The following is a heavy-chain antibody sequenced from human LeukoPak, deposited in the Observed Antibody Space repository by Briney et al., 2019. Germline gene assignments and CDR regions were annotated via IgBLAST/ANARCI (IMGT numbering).Heavy chain of an antibody. CDR1: GFTFSSYW. CDR3: AREPRQKNYDILTGYTIYYYYYMDV. V-gene: IGHV3-7*01. J-gene: IGHJ6*03. CDR2: IKQDGSEK. Sequence: PGGSLRLSCAASGFTFSSYWMSWVRQAPGKGLEWVANIKQDGSEKYYVDSVKGRFTISRDNAKNSLYLQMNSLRAEDTAVYYCAREPRQKNYDILTGYTIYYYYYMDVRGKGTTVTVSS. D-gene: IGHD3-9*01.